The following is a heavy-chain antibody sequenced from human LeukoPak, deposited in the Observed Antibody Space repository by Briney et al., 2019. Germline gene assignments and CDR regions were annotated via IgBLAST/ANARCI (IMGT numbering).Heavy chain of an antibody. V-gene: IGHV3-30*04. J-gene: IGHJ4*02. D-gene: IGHD3-22*01. CDR1: GFTFTNYA. CDR3: ARDSSGHPYYFDY. CDR2: ISYDGSNK. Sequence: GGSLRLSCTASGFTFTNYAMHWVRQAPGKGLEWVTVISYDGSNKYYADSAKGRFTISRDNSRNTLYLQFSSLRAEDTAVYYCARDSSGHPYYFDYWGQGTLVTVSS.